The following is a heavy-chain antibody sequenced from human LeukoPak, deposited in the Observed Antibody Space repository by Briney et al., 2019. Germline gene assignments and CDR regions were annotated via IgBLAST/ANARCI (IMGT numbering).Heavy chain of an antibody. V-gene: IGHV4-61*02. J-gene: IGHJ3*02. CDR3: ARGPYSYDSSGAFDI. CDR2: ISSSGST. D-gene: IGHD3-22*01. Sequence: SETLSLTCTVSGDSISSGDYYWSWIRQPAGKGLEWIGRISSSGSTNYNPSLKSRVTVSVDTSKNQFSLKLSSVTAADTAVYFCARGPYSYDSSGAFDIWGQGTMVTVSS. CDR1: GDSISSGDYY.